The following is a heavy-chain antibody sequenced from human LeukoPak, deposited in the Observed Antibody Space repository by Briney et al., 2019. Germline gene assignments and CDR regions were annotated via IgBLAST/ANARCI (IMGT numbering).Heavy chain of an antibody. J-gene: IGHJ5*02. Sequence: GAPRLSCAASGFTFRNYAMNWVRQAPGKGLEWVSTVNTNGGSTYYAASVKGRFTVSRDNSANTLSLQMNSLTVADTAIYYCVREDFAYVSETYRYWFDPWGQGTLVTVSS. V-gene: IGHV3-23*01. D-gene: IGHD3-16*02. CDR3: VREDFAYVSETYRYWFDP. CDR1: GFTFRNYA. CDR2: VNTNGGST.